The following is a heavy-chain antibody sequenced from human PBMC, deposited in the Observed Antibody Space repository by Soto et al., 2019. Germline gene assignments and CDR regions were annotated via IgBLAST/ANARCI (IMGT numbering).Heavy chain of an antibody. CDR2: INAGNGNT. CDR3: ARVYRGGYYGMDV. Sequence: QVQLVQSGAEEKKPGASVKVSCKASGYTFTSYAMHWVRQAPGQRLEWMGWINAGNGNTKYSQKFQGRVTITRDTPASTAYMELSSLRSDDTAVYYCARVYRGGYYGMDVWGQGTTVTVSS. V-gene: IGHV1-3*05. J-gene: IGHJ6*02. D-gene: IGHD1-1*01. CDR1: GYTFTSYA.